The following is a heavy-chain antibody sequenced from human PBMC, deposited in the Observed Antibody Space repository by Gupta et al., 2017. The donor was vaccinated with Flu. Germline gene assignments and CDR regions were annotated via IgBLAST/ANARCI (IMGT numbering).Heavy chain of an antibody. Sequence: QAPGQGLEWMGGIIPIFGTANYAQKFQGRVTITADESTSTAYMELSSLRSEDTAVYYCARDSQVYSSSWFDTYYYYYMDVWGKGTTVTVSS. J-gene: IGHJ6*03. V-gene: IGHV1-69*01. CDR3: ARDSQVYSSSWFDTYYYYYMDV. D-gene: IGHD6-13*01. CDR2: IIPIFGTA.